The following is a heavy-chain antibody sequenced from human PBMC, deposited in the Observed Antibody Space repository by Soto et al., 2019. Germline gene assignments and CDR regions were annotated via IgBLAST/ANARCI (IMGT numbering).Heavy chain of an antibody. CDR3: ARSLAAAYLLYYYSGMDV. V-gene: IGHV4-39*01. D-gene: IGHD6-13*01. CDR1: GGSISSSSYY. CDR2: IYYSGST. Sequence: SETLSLTCTVSGGSISSSSYYWGWIRQPPGKGLEWIGSIYYSGSTYYNPSLKSRVTISVDTSKNQFSLKLSSVTAADTAVYYCARSLAAAYLLYYYSGMDVRGQGTTVTVSS. J-gene: IGHJ6*02.